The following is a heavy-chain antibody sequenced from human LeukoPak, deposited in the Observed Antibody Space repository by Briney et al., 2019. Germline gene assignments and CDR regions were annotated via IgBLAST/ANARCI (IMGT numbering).Heavy chain of an antibody. CDR1: GNTFTGYY. Sequence: ASVKVSCKASGNTFTGYYIHGVRQARGQGLEWMGWINSNSEDTNYAQNFQGRVTMTRQTSISTAYMELSRLRSDDTAVYYCARERRRSDSSGYHYPLYHFDYWGQGTLVTVSS. CDR2: INSNSEDT. J-gene: IGHJ4*02. CDR3: ARERRRSDSSGYHYPLYHFDY. D-gene: IGHD3-22*01. V-gene: IGHV1-2*02.